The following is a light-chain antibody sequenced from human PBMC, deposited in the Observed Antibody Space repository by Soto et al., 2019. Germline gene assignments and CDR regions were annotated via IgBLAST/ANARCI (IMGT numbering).Light chain of an antibody. CDR3: AAWDDSLSGYV. CDR2: SDD. Sequence: SVLTQPPSASGTRGQGVTISSSGSISNIGSKTVKWYQQVPGTAPQLLIYSDDQRPSGVPDRFSGSKSGTSASLAISGLQAEDEADYYCAAWDDSLSGYVFGTGTKVTVL. CDR1: ISNIGSKT. J-gene: IGLJ1*01. V-gene: IGLV1-44*01.